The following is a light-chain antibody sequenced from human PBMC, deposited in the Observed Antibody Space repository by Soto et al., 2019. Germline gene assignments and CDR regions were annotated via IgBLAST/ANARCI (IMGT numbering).Light chain of an antibody. CDR1: QTIGTW. J-gene: IGKJ4*01. Sequence: DIQMTQSPSTVSASVGDRVTITCRASQTIGTWLAWYQQKPGKAPKLLTYKASSLETGVPSRFSGSGSGTEFTLTITSLQPDDYATYYCQRYNAYPLTIGGGTKVDIK. V-gene: IGKV1-5*03. CDR3: QRYNAYPLT. CDR2: KAS.